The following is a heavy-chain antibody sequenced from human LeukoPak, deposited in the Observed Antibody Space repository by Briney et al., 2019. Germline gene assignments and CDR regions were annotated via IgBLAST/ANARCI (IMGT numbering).Heavy chain of an antibody. J-gene: IGHJ4*02. V-gene: IGHV3-53*01. D-gene: IGHD3-10*01. CDR3: ARDRYYYGSGSPGYSDY. Sequence: GGSLRLSCAASGFTVSSYYMSWVRQAPGKGLEWVSLIYTGGNTYYADSVKGRFTISRDNSKNTLYLQMNSLRAEDTAVYYCARDRYYYGSGSPGYSDYWGQGTLVTVSS. CDR2: IYTGGNT. CDR1: GFTVSSYY.